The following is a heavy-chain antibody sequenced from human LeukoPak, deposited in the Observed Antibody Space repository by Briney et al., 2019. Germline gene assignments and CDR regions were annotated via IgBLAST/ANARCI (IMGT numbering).Heavy chain of an antibody. CDR1: GYTFTSYA. V-gene: IGHV1-3*01. CDR2: INAGNGNT. J-gene: IGHJ4*02. CDR3: ASGPDARCQPGGCPASPFDY. Sequence: ASVTVSCKASGYTFTSYAMHRVRQAPGQRLEWMGWINAGNGNTKYSQKFQGRVTITRDTSASTAYMELSSLRSEDTAVYYCASGPDARCQPGGCPASPFDYWGQGTLATVSS. D-gene: IGHD2-2*01.